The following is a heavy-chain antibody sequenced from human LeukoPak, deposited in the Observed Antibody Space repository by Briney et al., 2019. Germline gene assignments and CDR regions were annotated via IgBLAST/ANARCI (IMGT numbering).Heavy chain of an antibody. CDR3: ARDGGATSRFDI. Sequence: SETLSLTCSVSGGSISSYYWSWIRRPPGKGLEWIGYISYSGSTSYNPSLKRRVTMSVDTSKNQFSLKLSSVTAADTAVYFCARDGGATSRFDIWGQGTMVTVSS. CDR1: GGSISSYY. D-gene: IGHD3-16*01. V-gene: IGHV4-59*01. J-gene: IGHJ3*02. CDR2: ISYSGST.